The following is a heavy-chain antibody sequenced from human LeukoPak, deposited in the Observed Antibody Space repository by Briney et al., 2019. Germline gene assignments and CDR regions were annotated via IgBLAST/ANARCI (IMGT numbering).Heavy chain of an antibody. D-gene: IGHD3-10*01. CDR3: TTYNSGSFGY. Sequence: GGSLRLSCVASGFTFNNAWMSWVRQAPGKGLEWVGRIYMKTDGGTTDYPAPVKGRFTISRDDSKNTLYLQMDSLQTEDTAVYYCTTYNSGSFGYWGRGTLVTVSS. CDR1: GFTFNNAW. J-gene: IGHJ4*02. CDR2: IYMKTDGGTT. V-gene: IGHV3-15*01.